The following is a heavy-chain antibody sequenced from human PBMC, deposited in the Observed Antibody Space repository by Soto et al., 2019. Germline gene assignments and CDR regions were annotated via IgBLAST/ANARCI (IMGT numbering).Heavy chain of an antibody. Sequence: EVQLVESGGGLVQPGGSLRLSCAASGFTFSSYWMSWVRQAPGKGLEWVANIKQDGSEKYYVDSVKGRFTISRDNANNPLFLQKNSLSAEDTAVYFCARGLRQYNWFDPWGQGTLVTVSS. CDR3: ARGLRQYNWFDP. J-gene: IGHJ5*02. CDR1: GFTFSSYW. D-gene: IGHD6-19*01. V-gene: IGHV3-7*03. CDR2: IKQDGSEK.